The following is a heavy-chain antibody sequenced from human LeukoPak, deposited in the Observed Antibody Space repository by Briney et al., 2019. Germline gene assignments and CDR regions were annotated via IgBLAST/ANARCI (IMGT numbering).Heavy chain of an antibody. J-gene: IGHJ4*02. CDR3: VRDHNWAFDY. Sequence: PGGSLRLSCAASGFNFGSYAMNWVRQAPGKGLEWISHINSEMNLRDYADSVKGRFTISRGNAKHSVDLQMSSLRDEDTAVYYCVRDHNWAFDYWGQGILVTVSS. CDR2: INSEMNLR. D-gene: IGHD1-1*01. V-gene: IGHV3-48*02. CDR1: GFNFGSYA.